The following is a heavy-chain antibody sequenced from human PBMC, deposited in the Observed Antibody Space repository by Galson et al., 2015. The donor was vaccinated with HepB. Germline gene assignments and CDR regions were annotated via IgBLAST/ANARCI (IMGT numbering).Heavy chain of an antibody. CDR1: GYTFTGYY. D-gene: IGHD4-11*01. V-gene: IGHV1-2*06. Sequence: SVKVSCKASGYTFTGYYMHWVRQAPGQGLEWMGRINPNSGGTDYAQKFQGRVTMTRDTSISTAYMGLSSLRSDDTAVCYCARQTATTVIYHGVDVWGQGTTVTVS. CDR2: INPNSGGT. J-gene: IGHJ6*02. CDR3: ARQTATTVIYHGVDV.